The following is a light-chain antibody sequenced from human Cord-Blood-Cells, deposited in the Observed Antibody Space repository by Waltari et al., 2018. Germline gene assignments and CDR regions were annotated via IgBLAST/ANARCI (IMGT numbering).Light chain of an antibody. CDR3: GTWDSSLSAVV. CDR2: DNN. Sequence: QSVLPQPPSVSAAPGQKVTLSCSGSRPNIGTNYVSWYQQLPGTAPKLLIYDNNKRPSGIPDRFSGSKSGTSATLGITGLQTGDEADYYCGTWDSSLSAVVFGGGTKLTVL. J-gene: IGLJ2*01. V-gene: IGLV1-51*01. CDR1: RPNIGTNY.